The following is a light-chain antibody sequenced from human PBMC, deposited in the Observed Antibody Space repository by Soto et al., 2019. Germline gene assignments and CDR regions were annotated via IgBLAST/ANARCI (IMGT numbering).Light chain of an antibody. CDR1: QSVTSNY. Sequence: ELVLTQSPGTLSLSPGERATLSCRASQSVTSNYLAWYQQKPGQAPRLLIYGASSRATGIPDRFSGSGSEADFTLTISRLEPEDFAVYYCLQYGSSPRTFGQGTKVEIK. J-gene: IGKJ1*01. CDR3: LQYGSSPRT. CDR2: GAS. V-gene: IGKV3-20*01.